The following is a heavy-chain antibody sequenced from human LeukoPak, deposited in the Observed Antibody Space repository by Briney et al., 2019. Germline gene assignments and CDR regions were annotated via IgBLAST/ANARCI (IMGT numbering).Heavy chain of an antibody. CDR2: ISGSGGST. CDR1: GFTFSTHA. Sequence: QPGRSLRLSCAASGFTFSTHAMSWVRQAPGKGLEWVSGISGSGGSTYYADSVKGRFTISRDNSKNMLYLQMNSLRAEDTALYYCAKGLVDSGWYLFDFWGQGTLVTVSS. J-gene: IGHJ4*02. D-gene: IGHD6-19*01. CDR3: AKGLVDSGWYLFDF. V-gene: IGHV3-23*01.